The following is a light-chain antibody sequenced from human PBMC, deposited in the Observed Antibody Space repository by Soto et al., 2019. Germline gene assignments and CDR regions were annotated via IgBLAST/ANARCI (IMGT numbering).Light chain of an antibody. J-gene: IGLJ2*01. CDR1: SSNIGSNT. CDR2: DQN. Sequence: QSVLTQPPSASGTPGQRVTISCSGSSSNIGSNTVNCYQQLPGTTPHNLIYDQNQRPSGVPDRFSASKSGTSAALPISGLQSEDEADYYCSVWDASLDGRVFGGGTKLTVL. CDR3: SVWDASLDGRV. V-gene: IGLV1-44*01.